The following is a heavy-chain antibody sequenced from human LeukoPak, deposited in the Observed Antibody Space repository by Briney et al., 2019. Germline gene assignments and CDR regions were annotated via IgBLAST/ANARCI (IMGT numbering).Heavy chain of an antibody. CDR1: GYTFTSYG. CDR3: ARDLIAAAGTLSFYYYGMDV. D-gene: IGHD6-13*01. J-gene: IGHJ6*02. CDR2: ISAYNGNT. V-gene: IGHV1-18*01. Sequence: ASVKVSCKASGYTFTSYGISWVRQAPGQGLEWMGWISAYNGNTNYAQRLQGRVTMTTDASTSTAYMELRSLRSDDTAVYYCARDLIAAAGTLSFYYYGMDVWGQGTTVTVSS.